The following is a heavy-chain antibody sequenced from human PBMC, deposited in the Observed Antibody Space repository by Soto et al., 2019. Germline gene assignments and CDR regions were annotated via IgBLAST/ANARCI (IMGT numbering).Heavy chain of an antibody. Sequence: PSETLSRTGAAYGGSVSGYYRSWFRQPPGKGLEWIGYIYYSGSTNYNPSLKSRVTISVDRSKTQFALNLTSVTAADTAVYYCARDYYGMDVWGQGTTVTVSS. CDR2: IYYSGST. CDR1: GGSVSGYY. J-gene: IGHJ6*02. CDR3: ARDYYGMDV. V-gene: IGHV4-34*11.